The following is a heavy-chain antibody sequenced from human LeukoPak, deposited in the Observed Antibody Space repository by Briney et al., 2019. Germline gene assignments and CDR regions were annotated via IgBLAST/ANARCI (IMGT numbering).Heavy chain of an antibody. Sequence: PSETLTLTCTVSGSIIGYYWSWIRQPPGKGLEWIGYICASGSTNYNPSLESRVTISVDTSKNQFSLDLSSVTAADTAVYYCARQKCTSASCLTKNAYDIWGQGTMVTVSS. D-gene: IGHD2-2*01. V-gene: IGHV4-4*09. CDR2: ICASGST. CDR3: ARQKCTSASCLTKNAYDI. CDR1: GSIIGYY. J-gene: IGHJ3*02.